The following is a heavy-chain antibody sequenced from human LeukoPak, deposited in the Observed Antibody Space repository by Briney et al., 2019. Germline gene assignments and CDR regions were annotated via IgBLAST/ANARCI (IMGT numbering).Heavy chain of an antibody. CDR1: GFSVGSNY. CDR3: ARSSSWVFDY. J-gene: IGHJ4*02. Sequence: PGGSLTLFCAPSGFSVGSNYMKWVPEAPGRGRVCVSKIYSGGDTHYEDSVKGRFTISRDNSKNTLYLQMNSLRAEDTAVYYCARSSSWVFDYWGEGTPVTASS. V-gene: IGHV3-66*01. CDR2: IYSGGDT. D-gene: IGHD6-13*01.